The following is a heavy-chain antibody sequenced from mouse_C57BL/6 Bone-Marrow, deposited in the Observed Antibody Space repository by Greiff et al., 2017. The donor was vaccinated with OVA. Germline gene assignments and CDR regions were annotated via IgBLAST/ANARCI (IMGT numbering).Heavy chain of an antibody. CDR1: GYTFTDYE. D-gene: IGHD1-1*01. Sequence: VQLQQSGAELVRPGASVTLSCKASGYTFTDYEMHWVKQTPVHGLEWIGAIDPETGGTAYNQKFKGKAILTADKSSSTAYMELRSLTSEDSAVYYCTRWGYYGSPFAHWGQGTLVTVSA. CDR2: IDPETGGT. J-gene: IGHJ3*01. CDR3: TRWGYYGSPFAH. V-gene: IGHV1-15*01.